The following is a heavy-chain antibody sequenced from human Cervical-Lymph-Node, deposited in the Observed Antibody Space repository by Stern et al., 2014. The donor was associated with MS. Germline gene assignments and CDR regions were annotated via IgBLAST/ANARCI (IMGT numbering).Heavy chain of an antibody. D-gene: IGHD3-22*01. CDR1: GYTFTSYG. Sequence: VHLVESGAEVKKPGASVKVSCKASGYTFTSYGISWVRQAPGQGLEWMGWISAYNGNTNYAQKLQGRVTMTTDTSTSTAYMELRSLRSDDTAVYYCARAYYYDSSGYLSDWGQGTLVTVSS. J-gene: IGHJ4*02. CDR2: ISAYNGNT. CDR3: ARAYYYDSSGYLSD. V-gene: IGHV1-18*04.